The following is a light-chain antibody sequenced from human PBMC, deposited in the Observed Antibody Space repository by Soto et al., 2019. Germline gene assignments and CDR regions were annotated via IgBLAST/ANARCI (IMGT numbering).Light chain of an antibody. CDR3: QQYGSSLFT. CDR2: GAS. V-gene: IGKV3-20*01. J-gene: IGKJ3*01. Sequence: LSLSPGERATLSCRASQSVSSSYLAWYQQKPGQAPRLLIYGASSRATGIPDRFSGSGSGTDFTLTISRLEPEDFAVYYCQQYGSSLFTFGPGT. CDR1: QSVSSSY.